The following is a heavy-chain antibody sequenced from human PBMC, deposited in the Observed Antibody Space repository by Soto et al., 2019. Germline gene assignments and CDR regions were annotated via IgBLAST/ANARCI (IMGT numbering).Heavy chain of an antibody. CDR3: ARGKMAELDEGDYYYYGMDV. J-gene: IGHJ6*02. CDR1: GFTFSSYG. D-gene: IGHD3-16*01. CDR2: IWYDGSNK. Sequence: GGSLRLSCAASGFTFSSYGMHWVRQAPGKGLEWVAVIWYDGSNKYYADSVKGRFTISRDNSKNTLYLQMKSLRAEDTAVYYCARGKMAELDEGDYYYYGMDVWGQGTTVTVSS. V-gene: IGHV3-33*01.